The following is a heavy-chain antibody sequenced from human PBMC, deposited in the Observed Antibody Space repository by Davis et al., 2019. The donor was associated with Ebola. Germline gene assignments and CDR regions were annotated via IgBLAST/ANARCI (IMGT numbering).Heavy chain of an antibody. Sequence: GGSLRLSCAASGFTSSGSAMHWVRQAPGKGLEWVGLIRSKANSYATAYAASVKGRFTISRDDSKNTAYLQMNSLKTEDTAVYYCTSSLGYNSGLSDDYWGQGTLVTVSS. CDR2: IRSKANSYAT. D-gene: IGHD5-24*01. CDR3: TSSLGYNSGLSDDY. V-gene: IGHV3-73*01. CDR1: GFTSSGSA. J-gene: IGHJ4*02.